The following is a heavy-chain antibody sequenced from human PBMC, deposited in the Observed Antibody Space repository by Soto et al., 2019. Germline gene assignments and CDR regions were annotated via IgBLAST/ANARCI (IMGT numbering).Heavy chain of an antibody. CDR1: GGSISGYY. D-gene: IGHD6-19*01. CDR2: IHDSGRI. Sequence: QVQLLQSGPGLVKPSETLSFTCTVSGGSISGYYWRWIRQPPGEGLEWIGSIHDSGRINYNPSLKSRVTISLDASKNQFSLRLTSVTAADTAVYYCARDRKAYSSDVRSSSYYYYGMDVWGQGTAVTVSS. J-gene: IGHJ6*02. V-gene: IGHV4-59*01. CDR3: ARDRKAYSSDVRSSSYYYYGMDV.